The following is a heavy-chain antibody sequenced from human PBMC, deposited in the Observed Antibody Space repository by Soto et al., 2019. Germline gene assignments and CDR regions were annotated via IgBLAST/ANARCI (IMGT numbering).Heavy chain of an antibody. J-gene: IGHJ5*02. CDR3: ARRYIVGCSSTFDP. V-gene: IGHV3-11*01. CDR2: ISSSGSTI. Sequence: PGGSLRLSCAASGFTFSDYYMSWIRQAPGKGLEWVSYISSSGSTIYYADSVKGRFTISRDNAKNSLYLQMNSLRAEDTAVYYCARRYIVGCSSTFDPWGQGTLVTVSS. CDR1: GFTFSDYY. D-gene: IGHD6-13*01.